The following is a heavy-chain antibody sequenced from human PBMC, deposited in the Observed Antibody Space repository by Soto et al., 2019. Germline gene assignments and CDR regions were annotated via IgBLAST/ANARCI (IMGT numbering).Heavy chain of an antibody. CDR3: ARGLGGTITIFGVAKIDAFDI. Sequence: GGSLRLSCAASGFTFSSYGMHWVRQAPGKGLEWVAVIWYDGSNKYYADYVKGRFTISRDNSKNTLYLQMNSLRAEDTAVYYCARGLGGTITIFGVAKIDAFDIWGQGTMVTVSS. CDR1: GFTFSSYG. D-gene: IGHD3-3*01. J-gene: IGHJ3*02. V-gene: IGHV3-33*01. CDR2: IWYDGSNK.